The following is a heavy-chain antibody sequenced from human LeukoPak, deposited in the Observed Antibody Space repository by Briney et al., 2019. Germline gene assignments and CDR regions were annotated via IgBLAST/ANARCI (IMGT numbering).Heavy chain of an antibody. J-gene: IGHJ4*02. V-gene: IGHV3-7*01. CDR1: GFTFSIYW. D-gene: IGHD6-13*01. CDR3: ARVGYSSSSKFDY. CDR2: IKQDGSEK. Sequence: GGSLRLSCAASGFTFSIYWMSWVRQSPGKGLEWVANIKQDGSEKYYVDSVKGRFTISRDNAKNSLYLQMNSLRVEDTAVYYCARVGYSSSSKFDYWGQGTLVTVSS.